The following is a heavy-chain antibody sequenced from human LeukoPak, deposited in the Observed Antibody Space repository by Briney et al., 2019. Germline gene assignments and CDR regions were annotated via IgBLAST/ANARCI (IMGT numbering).Heavy chain of an antibody. CDR3: GGGLRAIFGVVINY. J-gene: IGHJ4*02. CDR2: ISGSGGST. V-gene: IGHV3-23*01. CDR1: GGSFSGYY. Sequence: PSETLSLTCAVYGGSFSGYYWSWVRQAPGKGLEWVSAISGSGGSTYYADSVKGRFTISRDNSKNTLYLQMNSLRAEDTAVYYCGGGLRAIFGVVINYWGQGTLVTVSS. D-gene: IGHD3-3*01.